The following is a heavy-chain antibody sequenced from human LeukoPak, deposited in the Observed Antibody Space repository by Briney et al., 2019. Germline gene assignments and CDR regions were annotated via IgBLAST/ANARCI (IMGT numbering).Heavy chain of an antibody. Sequence: PGGSLRLSCAASGFTFSSYGMHWVRQAPGKGLEWVAFIRYDGSNKYYADSVKGRFTISRDNSKNTLYLQMNSLRAEDTAVYYCAKGFHDYGGVVGYYYYYMDVWGKGTTVTVSS. CDR1: GFTFSSYG. V-gene: IGHV3-30*02. CDR3: AKGFHDYGGVVGYYYYYMDV. J-gene: IGHJ6*03. CDR2: IRYDGSNK. D-gene: IGHD4-23*01.